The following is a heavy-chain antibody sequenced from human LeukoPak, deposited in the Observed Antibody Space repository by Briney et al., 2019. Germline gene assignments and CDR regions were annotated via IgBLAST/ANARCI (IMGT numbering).Heavy chain of an antibody. CDR2: IYYSGST. CDR1: GGSFSGYY. D-gene: IGHD3-10*01. V-gene: IGHV4-59*08. Sequence: PSETLSLTCAVYGGSFSGYYWSWIRQPPGKGLEWIGYIYYSGSTNYNPSLKSRVTISVDTSKNQFSLKLSSVTAADTAVYYCARHSHGSGSYSYWLLDYWGQGTLVTVSS. J-gene: IGHJ4*02. CDR3: ARHSHGSGSYSYWLLDY.